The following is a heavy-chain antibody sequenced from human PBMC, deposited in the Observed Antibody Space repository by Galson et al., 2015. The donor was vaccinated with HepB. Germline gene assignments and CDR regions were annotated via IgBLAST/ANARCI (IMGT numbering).Heavy chain of an antibody. J-gene: IGHJ3*02. CDR1: GGSISSGDYY. Sequence: TVSGGSISSGDYYWSWIRQPPGKGLEWIGYIYYSGSTYYNPSLKSRVTISVDTSKNQFSLKLSSVTAADTAVYYCARESRDSSGYYYEDAFDIWGQGTMVTVSS. D-gene: IGHD3-22*01. CDR2: IYYSGST. CDR3: ARESRDSSGYYYEDAFDI. V-gene: IGHV4-30-4*01.